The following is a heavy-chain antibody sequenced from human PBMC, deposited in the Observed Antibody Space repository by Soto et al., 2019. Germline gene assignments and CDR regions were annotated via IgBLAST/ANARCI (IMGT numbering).Heavy chain of an antibody. CDR1: GFSISSSSYY. V-gene: IGHV4-39*01. D-gene: IGHD3-9*01. CDR3: AGLYYDILTGYPWFYYGMDV. CDR2: IYYSGST. Sequence: SETLSLTCPVSGFSISSSSYYWGWIRQPPGKGLEWIGSIYYSGSTYYNPSLKSRVTISVDTSKNQFSLKLSSVTATDTAVYYCAGLYYDILTGYPWFYYGMDVWGQGTTVTVSS. J-gene: IGHJ6*02.